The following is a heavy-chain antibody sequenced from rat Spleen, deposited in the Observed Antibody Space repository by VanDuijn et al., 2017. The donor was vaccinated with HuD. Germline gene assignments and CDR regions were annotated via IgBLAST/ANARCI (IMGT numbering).Heavy chain of an antibody. Sequence: EVQLVESGGGLVQPGRSLKLSCAASGFNFDDHWMGWVRQAPGEGLEWVASITNTDGNTYYPDSVKGRFTVSRDNAQNTLYLQMNSLRSEDTATYYCTTDRSGYTFDYWGQGVMVTVSS. CDR1: GFNFDDHW. V-gene: IGHV5-31*01. D-gene: IGHD2-3*01. J-gene: IGHJ2*01. CDR3: TTDRSGYTFDY. CDR2: ITNTDGNT.